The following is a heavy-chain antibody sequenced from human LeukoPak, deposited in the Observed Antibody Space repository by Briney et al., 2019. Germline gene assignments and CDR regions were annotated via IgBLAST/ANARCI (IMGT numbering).Heavy chain of an antibody. CDR2: INHSGST. CDR1: RGSFSGYY. D-gene: IGHD6-13*01. J-gene: IGHJ4*02. Sequence: SETLSLTCAVYRGSFSGYYWSWIRHPPGKGLEWIGEINHSGSTNYNPSLKSRVTISVDTSKNQFSLKLSSVTAADTAVYYCARVAAAGFFDYWGQGTLVTVSS. V-gene: IGHV4-34*01. CDR3: ARVAAAGFFDY.